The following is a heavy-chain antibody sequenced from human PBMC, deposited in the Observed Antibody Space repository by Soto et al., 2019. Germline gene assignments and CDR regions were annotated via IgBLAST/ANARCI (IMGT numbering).Heavy chain of an antibody. D-gene: IGHD3-3*01. V-gene: IGHV3-30*03. CDR1: GFIFSDYA. J-gene: IGHJ3*01. Sequence: QVQLVQSGGGVVQPGRSLRLSCVASGFIFSDYAMHWVRQAPGKGLEWVAAISYDGDSTYYGDSVKGRFTISRDHSKNALRLQTNTPGAEVTSVFLCARVWTERCANAAFELWGRGTMVTCSS. CDR2: ISYDGDST. CDR3: ARVWTERCANAAFEL.